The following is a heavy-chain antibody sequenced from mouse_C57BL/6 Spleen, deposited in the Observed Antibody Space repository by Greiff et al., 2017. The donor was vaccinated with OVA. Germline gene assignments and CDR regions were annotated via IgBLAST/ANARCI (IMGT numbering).Heavy chain of an antibody. V-gene: IGHV5-9*01. D-gene: IGHD3-2*02. J-gene: IGHJ1*03. CDR3: ARVRGYFDV. CDR1: GFTFSSYT. Sequence: EVKVEESGGGLVKPGGSLKLSCAASGFTFSSYTMSWVRQTPEKRLEWVATISGGGGNTYYPDSVKGRFTISRDNAKNTLYLQMSSLRSEDTALYYCARVRGYFDVWGTGTTVTVSS. CDR2: ISGGGGNT.